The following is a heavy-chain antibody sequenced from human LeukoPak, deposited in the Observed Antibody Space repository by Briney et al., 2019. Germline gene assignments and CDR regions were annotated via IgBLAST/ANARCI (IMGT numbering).Heavy chain of an antibody. Sequence: GGSLRLSCAASGFTFSNYAIHWVRQAPGKGLEWVAVISYDGNNKYYADSVKGRFTISRDNSKNTLYLQMNSLRAEDTALYYCAKARGGLQFYFDYWGQGTLVTVSS. J-gene: IGHJ4*02. CDR3: AKARGGLQFYFDY. CDR1: GFTFSNYA. D-gene: IGHD5-24*01. V-gene: IGHV3-30-3*01. CDR2: ISYDGNNK.